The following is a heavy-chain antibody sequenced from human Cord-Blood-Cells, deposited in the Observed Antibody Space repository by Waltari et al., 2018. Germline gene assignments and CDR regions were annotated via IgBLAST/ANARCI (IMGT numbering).Heavy chain of an antibody. Sequence: QVQLQQWGAGLLKPSETLSLTWAVYGGSFSGYYWSWIRQPPGKGLEWIGEINHSGSTNYNPSLKSGGTISVDTSKNQFSLKLSSVTAADTAVYYCARGLRGDRDIVATIDYWGQGTLVTVSS. D-gene: IGHD5-12*01. CDR1: GGSFSGYY. CDR3: ARGLRGDRDIVATIDY. CDR2: INHSGST. V-gene: IGHV4-34*01. J-gene: IGHJ4*02.